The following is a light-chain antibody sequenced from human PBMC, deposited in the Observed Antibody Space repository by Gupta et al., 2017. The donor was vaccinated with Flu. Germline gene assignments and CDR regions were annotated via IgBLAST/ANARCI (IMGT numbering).Light chain of an antibody. J-gene: IGKJ5*01. Sequence: THSCRASQSVSSYLAWYQQKPGQAPRLLIYDASNRATGIPARFSGSGSGTDFTLTISSLEPEVFAVYYCQQRSNWPITFGQGTRLEIK. CDR3: QQRSNWPIT. V-gene: IGKV3-11*01. CDR1: QSVSSY. CDR2: DAS.